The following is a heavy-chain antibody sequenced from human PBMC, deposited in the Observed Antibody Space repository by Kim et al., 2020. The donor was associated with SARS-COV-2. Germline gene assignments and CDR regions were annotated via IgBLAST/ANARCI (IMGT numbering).Heavy chain of an antibody. CDR2: INHSGST. J-gene: IGHJ4*02. CDR1: GGSFSGYY. CDR3: ARAPIKRIMIFGVVTRRYYFDY. D-gene: IGHD3-3*01. Sequence: SETLSLTCAVYGGSFSGYYWSWIRQPPGKGLEWIGEINHSGSTNYNPSLKSRVTISVDTSKNQFSLKLSSVTAADTAVYYCARAPIKRIMIFGVVTRRYYFDYWGQGTLVTVSS. V-gene: IGHV4-34*01.